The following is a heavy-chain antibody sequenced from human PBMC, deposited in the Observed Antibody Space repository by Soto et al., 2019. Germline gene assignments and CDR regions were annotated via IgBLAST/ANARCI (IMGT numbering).Heavy chain of an antibody. CDR2: IYPGDSDT. CDR3: ARHKAVPAASYYGMDV. D-gene: IGHD2-2*01. Sequence: GESLKISCKGSGYSFTSYWIGWVRQMPGKGLEWMGIIYPGDSDTRYSPSFQGQVTISADKSISTAYLQWSSLKASDTAMYYCARHKAVPAASYYGMDVWGQGTTVTVSS. J-gene: IGHJ6*02. V-gene: IGHV5-51*01. CDR1: GYSFTSYW.